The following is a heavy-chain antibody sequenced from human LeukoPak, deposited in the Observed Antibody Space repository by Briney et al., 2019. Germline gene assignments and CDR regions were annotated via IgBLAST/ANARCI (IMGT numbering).Heavy chain of an antibody. CDR1: GGSISSSSYY. D-gene: IGHD5-18*01. CDR3: ARGLSRGYSYPRCLRTCNWFDP. CDR2: IYYSGST. Sequence: SETLSLTCTVSGGSISSSSYYWGWIRQPPGKGLEWIGSIYYSGSTYYNPSLKSRVTISVDTSKNQFSLKLSSVTAADTAVYYYARGLSRGYSYPRCLRTCNWFDPWGQGTLVTVSS. J-gene: IGHJ5*02. V-gene: IGHV4-39*01.